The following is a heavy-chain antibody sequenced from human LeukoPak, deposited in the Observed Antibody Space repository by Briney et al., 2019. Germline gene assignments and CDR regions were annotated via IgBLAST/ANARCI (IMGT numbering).Heavy chain of an antibody. CDR2: INPNSGGT. Sequence: ASVKVSCKASGYTFTGYYMHWVRQAPGQGLEWMGRINPNSGGTNYAQKFQGRVTMTRDTSISTAYMELSRLRSDDTAVYYCARVSYSSGSYLFDYWGQGTLVTVSS. J-gene: IGHJ4*02. D-gene: IGHD3-10*01. CDR3: ARVSYSSGSYLFDY. V-gene: IGHV1-2*06. CDR1: GYTFTGYY.